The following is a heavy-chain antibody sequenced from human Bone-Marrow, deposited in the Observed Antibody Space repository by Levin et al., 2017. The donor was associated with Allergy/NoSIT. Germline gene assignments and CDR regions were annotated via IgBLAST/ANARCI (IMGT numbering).Heavy chain of an antibody. CDR1: GFTFSSYA. J-gene: IGHJ6*03. Sequence: GESLKISCAASGFTFSSYAMSWVRQAPGKGLEWVSAISGSGGSTYYADSVKGRFTISRDNSKNTLYLQMNSLRAEDTAVYYCAKFKAGRALGYWSSTSCYAWDDDYYMDVWGKGTTVTVSS. V-gene: IGHV3-23*01. CDR3: AKFKAGRALGYWSSTSCYAWDDDYYMDV. D-gene: IGHD2-2*01. CDR2: ISGSGGST.